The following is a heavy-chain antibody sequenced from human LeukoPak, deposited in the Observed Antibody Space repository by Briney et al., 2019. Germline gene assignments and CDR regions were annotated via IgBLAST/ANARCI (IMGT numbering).Heavy chain of an antibody. CDR1: GGSLRRTGYC. D-gene: IGHD3-3*01. CDR3: ARHVGHDFWSGYRSVDP. Sequence: SETLSLTRTVSGGSLRRTGYCWGWVRQPPGKGLEWIGSIYHNGSTCNNPSLKSRVILSVDTSKNQFSLKLSSVTAADTAVYYCARHVGHDFWSGYRSVDPWGQGTLVTVSS. V-gene: IGHV4-39*01. J-gene: IGHJ5*02. CDR2: IYHNGST.